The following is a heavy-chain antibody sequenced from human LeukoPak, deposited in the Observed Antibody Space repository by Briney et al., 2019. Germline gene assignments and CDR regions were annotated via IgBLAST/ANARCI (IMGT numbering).Heavy chain of an antibody. CDR1: GYTFTGYY. Sequence: ASVKVSCKASGYTFTGYYMHWVRQAPGQGLEWMGWINPNSGGTNYAQKLQGRVTMTTDTSTSTAYMELRSLRSDDTAVYYCAREGAAAGGEFDYWGQGTLVTVSS. V-gene: IGHV1-2*02. CDR2: INPNSGGT. J-gene: IGHJ4*02. D-gene: IGHD6-13*01. CDR3: AREGAAAGGEFDY.